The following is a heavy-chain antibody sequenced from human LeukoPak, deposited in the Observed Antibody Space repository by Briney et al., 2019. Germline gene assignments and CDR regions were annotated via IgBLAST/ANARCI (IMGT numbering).Heavy chain of an antibody. D-gene: IGHD3/OR15-3a*01. Sequence: GGSLRLSCAASGFTFSSYAMSWVRQAPGKRLEWVSAISGSGGSTYYADSVKGRFTISRDNSKNTLYLQMNSLGAEDSAVYYCAKDTVAGDGFWDFDYWGQGTLVTVSS. CDR1: GFTFSSYA. J-gene: IGHJ4*02. CDR3: AKDTVAGDGFWDFDY. CDR2: ISGSGGST. V-gene: IGHV3-23*01.